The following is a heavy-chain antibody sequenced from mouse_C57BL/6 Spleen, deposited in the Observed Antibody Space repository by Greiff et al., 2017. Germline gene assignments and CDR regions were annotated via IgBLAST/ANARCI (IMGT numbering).Heavy chain of an antibody. CDR1: GFTFSDYY. CDR2: ISNGGGST. CDR3: ARQNDAMDY. Sequence: EVQRVESGGGLVQPGGSLKLSCAASGFTFSDYYMYWVRQTPEKRLEWVAYISNGGGSTYYPDTVKGRFTISRDNAKNTLYLQMSRLKSEDTAMYYCARQNDAMDYWGQGTSVTVSS. J-gene: IGHJ4*01. V-gene: IGHV5-12*01.